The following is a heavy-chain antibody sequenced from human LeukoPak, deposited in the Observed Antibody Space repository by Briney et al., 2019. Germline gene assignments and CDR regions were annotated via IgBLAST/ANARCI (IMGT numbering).Heavy chain of an antibody. CDR2: IGGSSIGHST. CDR3: ARDSGWLRYHD. J-gene: IGHJ4*02. Sequence: GGTLRLSCVGSGFTFSIHGMNWVRQAPGKGLEWVSGIGGSSIGHSTHYADSVKGRFTISRDNSKNMVYLQMDSLRAEDTALYYCARDSGWLRYHDWGQGAPVTVSS. D-gene: IGHD5-12*01. V-gene: IGHV3-23*01. CDR1: GFTFSIHG.